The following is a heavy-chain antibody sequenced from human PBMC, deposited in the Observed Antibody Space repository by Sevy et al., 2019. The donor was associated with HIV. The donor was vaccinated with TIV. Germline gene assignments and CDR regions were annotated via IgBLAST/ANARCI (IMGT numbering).Heavy chain of an antibody. CDR2: IHYTGST. J-gene: IGHJ5*02. CDR3: AGAPPVRSGDDSLNWFDP. V-gene: IGHV4-59*12. D-gene: IGHD2-21*02. Sequence: SETLSLTCSVSYGPISAYYWNWIRQSPGKGLEWIGSIHYTGSTDYNPSLKSRVTMSLDTSKNQFSLQLKSVTAADTALYYCAGAPPVRSGDDSLNWFDPWGQGTLVTVSS. CDR1: YGPISAYY.